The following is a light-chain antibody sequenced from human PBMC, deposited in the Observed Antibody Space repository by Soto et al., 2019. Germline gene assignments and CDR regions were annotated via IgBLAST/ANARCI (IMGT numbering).Light chain of an antibody. CDR3: QKYNSLPPT. V-gene: IGKV1-27*01. J-gene: IGKJ4*01. CDR1: QVITND. CDR2: SAS. Sequence: DIQVTQSPASLSASVGDRITITWRTSQVITNDLAWYQQKPGKPPKLLISSASTLESGVPSRFSGSGFGTEFTLTISNLQPEDFATYYCQKYNSLPPTFGGGTKVEIK.